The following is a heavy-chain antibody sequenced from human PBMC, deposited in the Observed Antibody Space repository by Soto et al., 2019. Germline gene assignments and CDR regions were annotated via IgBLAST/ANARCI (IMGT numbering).Heavy chain of an antibody. CDR3: ARLGAIPYYRALNWFDP. V-gene: IGHV4-39*01. J-gene: IGHJ5*02. CDR2: IYYSGST. D-gene: IGHD1-26*01. Sequence: QLQLQESGPGLVKPSETLSLTCTVSGGSISSSSYYWGWIRQPPGKGLEWIGSIYYSGSTYYNPSLKSRVTISVDTSKNQFSLKLSSVTAADTAGYYCARLGAIPYYRALNWFDPWGQGTLVTVSS. CDR1: GGSISSSSYY.